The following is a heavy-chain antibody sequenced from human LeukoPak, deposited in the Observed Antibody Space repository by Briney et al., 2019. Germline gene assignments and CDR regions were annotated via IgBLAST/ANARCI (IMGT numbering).Heavy chain of an antibody. Sequence: GGSLRLSCAASGFSFSSYTMNWVRQAPGKGLEWVSYISSSDSTIYYADSVKGRFTISRDNAKNSLYLQMNSLRAEDTAVYYCAELGITMIGGVWGKGTTVTISS. D-gene: IGHD3-10*02. V-gene: IGHV3-48*04. J-gene: IGHJ6*04. CDR1: GFSFSSYT. CDR3: AELGITMIGGV. CDR2: ISSSDSTI.